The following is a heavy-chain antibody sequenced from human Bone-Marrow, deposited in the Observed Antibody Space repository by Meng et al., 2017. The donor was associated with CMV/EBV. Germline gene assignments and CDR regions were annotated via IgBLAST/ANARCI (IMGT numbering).Heavy chain of an antibody. CDR3: ARDRFVTIFGRWFDP. CDR2: INPSTGGT. Sequence: ASVKVSCKASGYTFSDSYIHWVRQAPGQGLEWVGWINPSTGGTDYAQKFQGRVTMTRDTSTSTAYMELSGLRSDDTAVYYCARDRFVTIFGRWFDPWGQGTLVTVSS. CDR1: GYTFSDSY. D-gene: IGHD3-3*01. V-gene: IGHV1-2*02. J-gene: IGHJ5*02.